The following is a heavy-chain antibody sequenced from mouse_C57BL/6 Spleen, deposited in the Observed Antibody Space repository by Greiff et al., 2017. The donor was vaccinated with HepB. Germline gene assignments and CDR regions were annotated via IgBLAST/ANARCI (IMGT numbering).Heavy chain of an antibody. V-gene: IGHV1-9*01. J-gene: IGHJ2*01. CDR3: ARRRIITTLVEDWEGY. Sequence: VQLQQSGAELMKPGASVKLSCKATGYTFTGYWIEWVKQRPGHGLEWIGESLPGSGSTNYNEKFKGKATFTADTSSNPAYMQLSSLTTEDYAIYFCARRRIITTLVEDWEGYWGQGTTLTVSS. CDR2: SLPGSGST. CDR1: GYTFTGYW. D-gene: IGHD1-1*01.